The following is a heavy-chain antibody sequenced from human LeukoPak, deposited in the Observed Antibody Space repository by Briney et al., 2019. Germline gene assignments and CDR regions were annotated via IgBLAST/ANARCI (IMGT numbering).Heavy chain of an antibody. CDR3: ARGPPRGKYYYMDV. CDR1: GFTFSSFD. J-gene: IGHJ6*03. Sequence: PGGSLRLSCAASGFTFSSFDMHWVRQPTGQGLEWVSTIGTASDTYYPGSVEGRFTLSRDNAKNSLYLQMNSLTAGDTAVYHCARGPPRGKYYYMDVWGKGTTVTVSS. CDR2: IGTASDT. V-gene: IGHV3-13*01. D-gene: IGHD1-1*01.